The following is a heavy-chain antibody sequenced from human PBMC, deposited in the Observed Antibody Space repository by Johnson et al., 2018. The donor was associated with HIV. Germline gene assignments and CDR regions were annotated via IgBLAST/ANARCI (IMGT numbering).Heavy chain of an antibody. V-gene: IGHV3-9*01. Sequence: VQLVESGGGLVQPGRSLRLSCAASGFTFDDYAMHWVRQAPGKGLEWVSGISWNSGSIGYADSVKGRFTISRDNAKNSLYLQMNSLRAEDTAVYYCARDQGYPEPAFDIWGQGTMVTVSS. CDR3: ARDQGYPEPAFDI. CDR1: GFTFDDYA. D-gene: IGHD1-14*01. J-gene: IGHJ3*02. CDR2: ISWNSGSI.